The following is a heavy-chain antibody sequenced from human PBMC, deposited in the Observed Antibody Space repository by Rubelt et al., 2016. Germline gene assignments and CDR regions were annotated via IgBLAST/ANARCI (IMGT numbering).Heavy chain of an antibody. J-gene: IGHJ4*02. CDR3: ARGETTVTRSFDY. D-gene: IGHD4-17*01. V-gene: IGHV3-21*01. CDR1: GFTFSSYS. CDR2: ISRSSGDI. Sequence: EVQLVESGGGLVQPGGSLRVSCAASGFTFSSYSMTWVRQAPGKGLEWVAIISRSSGDIFYADSLKGRFTISRDNAKNSLYLKMDSLRAEETAWYYCARGETTVTRSFDYWGQGSLVTVSS.